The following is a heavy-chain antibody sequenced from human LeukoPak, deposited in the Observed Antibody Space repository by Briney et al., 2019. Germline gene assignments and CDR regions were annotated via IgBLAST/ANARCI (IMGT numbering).Heavy chain of an antibody. CDR1: GFTFDDYT. D-gene: IGHD3-22*01. CDR2: ISWDGGST. Sequence: PGGSLRLSCAASGFTFDDYTMHWVRQAPGKGLEWVSLISWDGGSTYYADSVKGRFTISRDNAKDSLYLQMNSLRAEDTAVYYCAREMGSFGPLYYYDSSGSVFDYWGQGTLVTVSS. V-gene: IGHV3-43*01. CDR3: AREMGSFGPLYYYDSSGSVFDY. J-gene: IGHJ4*02.